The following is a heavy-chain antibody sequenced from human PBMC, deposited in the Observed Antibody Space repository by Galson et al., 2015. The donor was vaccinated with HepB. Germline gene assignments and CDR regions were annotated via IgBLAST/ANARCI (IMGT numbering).Heavy chain of an antibody. CDR2: ISGSGGST. CDR1: GFTFSSYA. CDR3: AKDWTVGQQLVDLPEYFQH. D-gene: IGHD6-13*01. V-gene: IGHV3-23*01. Sequence: SLRLSCAASGFTFSSYAMSWVRQAPGKGLEWVSAISGSGGSTYYADSVKGRFTISRDNSKNTLYLQMNSLRAEDTAVYYCAKDWTVGQQLVDLPEYFQHWGQGTLVTVSS. J-gene: IGHJ1*01.